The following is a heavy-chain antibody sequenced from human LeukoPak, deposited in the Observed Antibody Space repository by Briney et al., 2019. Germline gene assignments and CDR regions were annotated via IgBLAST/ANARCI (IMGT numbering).Heavy chain of an antibody. V-gene: IGHV4-39*01. CDR2: IYYSGST. CDR1: GGSISSSSYY. CDR3: ARAKPYYYGSGSYYTRYYFDY. J-gene: IGHJ4*02. D-gene: IGHD3-10*01. Sequence: SETLSLTCTVSGGSISSSSYYWGWIRQPPGKGLEWIGSIYYSGSTYYNPSLKSRVTISVDTSKNQFPLKLSSVTAADTAVYYCARAKPYYYGSGSYYTRYYFDYWGQGTLVTVSS.